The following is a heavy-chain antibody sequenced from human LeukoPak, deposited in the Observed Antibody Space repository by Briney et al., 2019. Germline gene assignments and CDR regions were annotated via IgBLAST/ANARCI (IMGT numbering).Heavy chain of an antibody. CDR2: VTGSGRT. J-gene: IGHJ4*02. CDR1: GGTFSSYA. D-gene: IGHD6-13*01. CDR3: AKDLAASMTGAGTNFDY. Sequence: SCKASGGTFSSYAMSWVRQAPGMGLEWVSTVTGSGRTYYADSVKGRFTISRDSSKNVVYLQLNSLRVEDTAIYYCAKDLAASMTGAGTNFDYWGQGTLVTVSS. V-gene: IGHV3-23*01.